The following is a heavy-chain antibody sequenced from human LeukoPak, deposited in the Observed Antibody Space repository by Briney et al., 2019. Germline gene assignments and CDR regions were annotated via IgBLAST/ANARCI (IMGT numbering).Heavy chain of an antibody. V-gene: IGHV4-59*01. Sequence: SETLSLTCTVSGDSISSYYWNWIRQPPGKGLEWIGYIYYSGSTNYNPSLKSRVTISVDTSKNQFSLKLSSVTAADTAVYYCARGPYDYVSGSYRYTAPIWFDPWGQGTLVTVSS. CDR1: GDSISSYY. J-gene: IGHJ5*02. CDR3: ARGPYDYVSGSYRYTAPIWFDP. CDR2: IYYSGST. D-gene: IGHD3-16*02.